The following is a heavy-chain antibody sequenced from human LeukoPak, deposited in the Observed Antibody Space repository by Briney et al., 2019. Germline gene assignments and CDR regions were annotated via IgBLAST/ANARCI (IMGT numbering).Heavy chain of an antibody. V-gene: IGHV3-7*01. J-gene: IGHJ4*02. D-gene: IGHD6-13*01. CDR2: INQGGSEK. Sequence: PGGSLRLSCAASEFTFSGYWMNWVRQAPGKGPEWVANINQGGSEKHYMDSVKGRFTISRDNAKNSLFLQMNSLRVEDTAVFYCARDGFVGAADYWGQGTLVTVSS. CDR1: EFTFSGYW. CDR3: ARDGFVGAADY.